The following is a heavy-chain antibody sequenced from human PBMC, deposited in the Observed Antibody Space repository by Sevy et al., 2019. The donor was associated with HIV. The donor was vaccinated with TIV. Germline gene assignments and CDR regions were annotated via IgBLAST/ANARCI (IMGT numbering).Heavy chain of an antibody. D-gene: IGHD4-17*01. J-gene: IGHJ4*02. Sequence: GGSLRLSCAASGFRFSSYEMNWVRQAPGKGLEWVASISNSGTNIYYSDTVRGRFTISRDTAKISLYLQMNSLRAEDTAVYYCARDLPPSATTVAHFDYWGQGTLVTVSS. CDR3: ARDLPPSATTVAHFDY. V-gene: IGHV3-48*03. CDR1: GFRFSSYE. CDR2: ISNSGTNI.